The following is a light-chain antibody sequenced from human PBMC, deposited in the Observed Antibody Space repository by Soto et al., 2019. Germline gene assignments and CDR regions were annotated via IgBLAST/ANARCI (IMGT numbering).Light chain of an antibody. J-gene: IGKJ1*01. V-gene: IGKV3-11*01. CDR3: QQRSNWPWT. CDR1: QSVSSY. CDR2: DAS. Sequence: EIVLTQSPATLSLSPVERATRACRASQSVSSYLAWYQQKPGQAPRLLIYDASNRATGIPARFSGSGSGTDFTLTISSLEPEDFAVYYCQQRSNWPWTFGQGTKVDIK.